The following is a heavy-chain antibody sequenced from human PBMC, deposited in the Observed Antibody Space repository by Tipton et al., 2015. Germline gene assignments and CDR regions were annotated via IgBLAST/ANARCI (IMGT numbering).Heavy chain of an antibody. D-gene: IGHD5-24*01. Sequence: TLSLTCTVSGGSVSTSNYYWGWIRQSPGKGLGWIGYISYSGSTHYNPSLKRRVTISLDTSKNQSSLTLNSVTAADTAVYYCARDLEHGMDVWGQGTTVTVSS. CDR2: ISYSGST. CDR1: GGSVSTSNYY. V-gene: IGHV4-61*01. CDR3: ARDLEHGMDV. J-gene: IGHJ6*02.